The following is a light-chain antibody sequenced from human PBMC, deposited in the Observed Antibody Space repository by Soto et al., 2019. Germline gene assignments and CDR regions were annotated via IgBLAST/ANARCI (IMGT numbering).Light chain of an antibody. CDR2: NVS. V-gene: IGLV2-14*01. J-gene: IGLJ1*01. Sequence: HSALTQPASVSGSPGQSIAISCTGTSSDIGGHNFVSWYQQHPGKAPKLMIYNVSNRPSGVSNRFSGSKSGNTASLTISGLLAEDEADYYCTSFTSASTYVFGAGTKVTVL. CDR3: TSFTSASTYV. CDR1: SSDIGGHNF.